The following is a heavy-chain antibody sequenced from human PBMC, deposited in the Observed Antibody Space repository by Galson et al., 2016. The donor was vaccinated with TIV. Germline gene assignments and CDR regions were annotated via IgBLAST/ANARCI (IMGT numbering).Heavy chain of an antibody. CDR2: ISYDGSDQ. V-gene: IGHV3-30*18. J-gene: IGHJ4*02. CDR3: AKDPRLYGDYFLHYFDY. Sequence: LRLSCAASGFTFSDYGMHWVRQAPGKGLEWVAVISYDGSDQYYAGSVKGRFTISRDNSKNTLYLQMNSLRSGDTAMYYCAKDPRLYGDYFLHYFDYWGQGTLVTVSS. D-gene: IGHD4-17*01. CDR1: GFTFSDYG.